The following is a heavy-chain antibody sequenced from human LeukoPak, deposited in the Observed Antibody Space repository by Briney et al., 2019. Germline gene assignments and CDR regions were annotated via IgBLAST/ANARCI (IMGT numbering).Heavy chain of an antibody. Sequence: SWVRQAPGKGLEWIGYIYYSGSTYYNPSLKSRVTISVDTSKNQFSLKLSSVTAADTAVYYCARFIVVVPAAVDAFDIWGQGTMVTVSS. CDR2: IYYSGST. D-gene: IGHD2-2*01. CDR3: ARFIVVVPAAVDAFDI. J-gene: IGHJ3*02. V-gene: IGHV4-30-4*08.